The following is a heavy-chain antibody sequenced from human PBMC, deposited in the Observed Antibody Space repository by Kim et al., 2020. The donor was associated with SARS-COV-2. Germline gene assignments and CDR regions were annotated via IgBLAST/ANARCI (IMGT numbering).Heavy chain of an antibody. CDR3: ARPPFGELLGYFDY. V-gene: IGHV5-51*01. D-gene: IGHD3-10*01. Sequence: SPSFQGQVTISADKSISTAYLQWSSLKASDTAMYYCARPPFGELLGYFDYWGQGTLVTVSS. J-gene: IGHJ4*02.